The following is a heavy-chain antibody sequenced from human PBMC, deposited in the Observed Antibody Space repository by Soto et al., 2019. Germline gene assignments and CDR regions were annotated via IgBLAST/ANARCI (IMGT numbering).Heavy chain of an antibody. Sequence: EVQLVESGGGLVQPGESLRLSCAASGFTFSSYWMHWVRQAPGKGLVWVSRINSDGSRTNYADSVKGRFTVSRDNAKNTQYLQMNRLRDEDTAVYYCARVLTGSWNWFDPWGQGTLVTVSS. J-gene: IGHJ5*02. D-gene: IGHD6-13*01. CDR2: INSDGSRT. CDR3: ARVLTGSWNWFDP. CDR1: GFTFSSYW. V-gene: IGHV3-74*01.